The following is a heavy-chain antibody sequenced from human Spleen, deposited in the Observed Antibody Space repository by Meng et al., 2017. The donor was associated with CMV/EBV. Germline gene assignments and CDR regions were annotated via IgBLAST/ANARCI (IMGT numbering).Heavy chain of an antibody. V-gene: IGHV5-51*01. J-gene: IGHJ6*02. Sequence: GESLKISCKGSGYSFTSYWIGWVRQMPGKGLEWMGIIYPGDSDTRYSPSFQGQVTISADKSISTAYLQWSSLKASDTAMYYCARHTPYCSSTSCPDNYYYYYGMDVWGQGTTVTVSS. D-gene: IGHD2-2*01. CDR1: GYSFTSYW. CDR2: IYPGDSDT. CDR3: ARHTPYCSSTSCPDNYYYYYGMDV.